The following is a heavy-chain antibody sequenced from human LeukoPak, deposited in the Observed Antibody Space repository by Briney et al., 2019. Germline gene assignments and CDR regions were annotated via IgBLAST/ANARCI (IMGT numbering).Heavy chain of an antibody. J-gene: IGHJ5*02. V-gene: IGHV3-48*01. D-gene: IGHD3-22*01. CDR3: ARLDAYYYDSSGYYGVDP. Sequence: HPRGSLRLSCAASGFTFSSYSMNWVRQAPGKGLEWVSYISSSSSTIYYADSVKGRFTISRDNAKNSLYLQMNSLRAEDTAVYYCARLDAYYYDSSGYYGVDPWGQGTLVTVSS. CDR1: GFTFSSYS. CDR2: ISSSSSTI.